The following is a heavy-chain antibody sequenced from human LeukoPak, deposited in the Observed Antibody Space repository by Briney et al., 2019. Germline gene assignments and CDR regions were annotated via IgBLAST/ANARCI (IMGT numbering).Heavy chain of an antibody. J-gene: IGHJ4*02. CDR3: ARRGYDFWTGYHRYFDY. V-gene: IGHV4-39*01. D-gene: IGHD3-3*01. CDR2: IYYSGST. Sequence: PSETLSLTCTVSDSSIGSNSYYWGWIRQPPGKGLEWIGSIYYSGSTYYNPSLKSRLTISVDTSKNQFSLKLTSVTAADTAVYYCARRGYDFWTGYHRYFDYWGQGTLVIVSS. CDR1: DSSIGSNSYY.